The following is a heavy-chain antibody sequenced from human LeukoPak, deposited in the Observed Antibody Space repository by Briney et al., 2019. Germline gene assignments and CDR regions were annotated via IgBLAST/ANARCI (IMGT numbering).Heavy chain of an antibody. Sequence: ASVKVSCKASGYTFTSYDINWVRQATGQGLEWMGWMNPNSGNTGYAQKFQGRVTMTRDTSISTAYMELSRLRSDDTAVYYCAVYLMGGYRLGNDYWGQGTLVTVSS. D-gene: IGHD3-16*02. J-gene: IGHJ4*02. CDR2: MNPNSGNT. V-gene: IGHV1-8*01. CDR3: AVYLMGGYRLGNDY. CDR1: GYTFTSYD.